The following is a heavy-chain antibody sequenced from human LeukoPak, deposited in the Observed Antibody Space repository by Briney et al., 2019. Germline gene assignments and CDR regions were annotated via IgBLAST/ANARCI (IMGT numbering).Heavy chain of an antibody. V-gene: IGHV3-30*03. J-gene: IGHJ6*02. D-gene: IGHD2-8*01. CDR1: GFTFSSYG. CDR2: ISYDGSNK. CDR3: ARDFSPLIHFWPRSLDYNYGMDV. Sequence: GRSLRLSCAASGFTFSSYGMHWVRQAPGKGLEWVAVISYDGSNKYYADSVKGRFTISRDNSKNTLYLQMNSLRADDSAVYFCARDFSPLIHFWPRSLDYNYGMDVWGQGTTVTVSS.